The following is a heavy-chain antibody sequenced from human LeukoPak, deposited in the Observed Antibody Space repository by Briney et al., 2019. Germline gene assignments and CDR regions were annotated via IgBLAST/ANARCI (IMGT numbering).Heavy chain of an antibody. J-gene: IGHJ4*02. V-gene: IGHV4-38-2*02. CDR3: ATYYGSGEDYYFDY. Sequence: PSETLSLTCTVSGGSISSGYYWGWIRQPPGKGLEWIGSIYHSGSTYYNPSLKSRVTISVDTSKNQFSLKLSSVTAADTAVYYCATYYGSGEDYYFDYWGQGTLVTVSS. D-gene: IGHD3-10*01. CDR2: IYHSGST. CDR1: GGSISSGYY.